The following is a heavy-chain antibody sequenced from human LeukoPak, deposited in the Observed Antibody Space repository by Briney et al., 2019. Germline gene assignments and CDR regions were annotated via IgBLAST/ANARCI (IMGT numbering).Heavy chain of an antibody. CDR1: GFTFSRYW. Sequence: PGGSLRLSRAASGFTFSRYWMSWVRQAPGRGLEWVANIKHDGSQKYYVDSVKGRITISRDNAKNSLYLQMTSLRAEDTAVYYCARDGMGGIKAFDIWGQGTMVTVSS. CDR3: ARDGMGGIKAFDI. J-gene: IGHJ3*02. D-gene: IGHD3-10*01. CDR2: IKHDGSQK. V-gene: IGHV3-7*05.